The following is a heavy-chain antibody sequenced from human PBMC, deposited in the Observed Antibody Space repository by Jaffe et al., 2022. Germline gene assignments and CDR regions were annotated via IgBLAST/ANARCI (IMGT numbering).Heavy chain of an antibody. J-gene: IGHJ3*02. CDR1: GYSISSGYY. CDR2: IYHSGST. D-gene: IGHD6-19*01. CDR3: ARHSREGGYSSGWYGGRGAFDI. Sequence: QVQLQESGPGLVKPSETLSLTCAVSGYSISSGYYWGWIRQPPGKGLEWIGSIYHSGSTYYNPSLKSRVTISVDTSKNQFSLKLSSVTAADTAVYYCARHSREGGYSSGWYGGRGAFDIWGQGTMVTVSS. V-gene: IGHV4-38-2*01.